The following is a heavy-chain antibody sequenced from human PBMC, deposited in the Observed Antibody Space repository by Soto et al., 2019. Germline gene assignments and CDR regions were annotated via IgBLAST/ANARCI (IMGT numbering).Heavy chain of an antibody. CDR1: GYTFTSYA. D-gene: IGHD5-18*01. CDR2: INAGNGNT. J-gene: IGHJ4*02. Sequence: EASVKVSCKASGYTFTSYAIHWVRQAPGQRLEWMGWINAGNGNTKYSQKFQGRVTITRDTSASTAYMELSSLRSEDTAVYYCAREGLRQLCSPLDYWGQGTLVTVSS. V-gene: IGHV1-3*01. CDR3: AREGLRQLCSPLDY.